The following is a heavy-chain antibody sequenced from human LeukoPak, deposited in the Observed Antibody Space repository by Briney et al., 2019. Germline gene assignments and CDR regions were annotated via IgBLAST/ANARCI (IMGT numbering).Heavy chain of an antibody. CDR1: GHTLTELA. D-gene: IGHD1-26*01. CDR2: FDPEDGQT. V-gene: IGHV1-24*01. CDR3: ATEGGRSYYLY. J-gene: IGHJ4*02. Sequence: ASVRVSCKASGHTLTELAIHWVRQAPGKGPEWMGGFDPEDGQTIYAQKFQGRVTVTEDTSTDTAYMELSSLGSEDTAVYYCATEGGRSYYLYWGQGTLVTVSS.